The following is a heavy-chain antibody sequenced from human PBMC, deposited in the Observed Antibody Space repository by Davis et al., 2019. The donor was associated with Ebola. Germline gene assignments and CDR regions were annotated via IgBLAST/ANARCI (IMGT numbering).Heavy chain of an antibody. CDR3: AKDNYDILTGFDFYGMDV. CDR2: IHFDGHNK. J-gene: IGHJ6*02. D-gene: IGHD3-9*01. V-gene: IGHV3-30*02. Sequence: GGSLRLSCAASGFTFEDYGMHWVRQAPGKGLEWVALIHFDGHNKYYADSVKGRFTVSRDNSKNTLYLEMNSLRAEDTAVYYCAKDNYDILTGFDFYGMDVWGQGTTVTVSS. CDR1: GFTFEDYG.